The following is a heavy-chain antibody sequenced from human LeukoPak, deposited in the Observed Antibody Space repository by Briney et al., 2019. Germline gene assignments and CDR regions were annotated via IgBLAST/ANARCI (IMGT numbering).Heavy chain of an antibody. CDR3: AKDKTAAGYYYMDV. CDR1: GFTFSSYW. Sequence: GGSLRLSCAASGFTFSSYWMSWVRQAPGKGLEWVANINQDGSEKYYVDSVKGRFTISRDNAKNSLYLQMNSLRAEDTAVYYCAKDKTAAGYYYMDVWGKGTTVTVSS. CDR2: INQDGSEK. D-gene: IGHD6-13*01. V-gene: IGHV3-7*01. J-gene: IGHJ6*03.